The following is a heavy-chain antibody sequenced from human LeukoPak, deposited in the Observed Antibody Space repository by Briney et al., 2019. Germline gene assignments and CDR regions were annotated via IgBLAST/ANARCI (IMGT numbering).Heavy chain of an antibody. J-gene: IGHJ3*02. CDR3: ASWSFDI. CDR2: ISSSSSYI. Sequence: HGGSLRLSCAASGFTFSSYSMNWVRQAPGKGLEWVSSISSSSSYIYYADSEEGRFTISRDNAKNSLYLQMNSLRAEDTAVYYCASWSFDIWGQGTMVTVSS. V-gene: IGHV3-21*01. CDR1: GFTFSSYS.